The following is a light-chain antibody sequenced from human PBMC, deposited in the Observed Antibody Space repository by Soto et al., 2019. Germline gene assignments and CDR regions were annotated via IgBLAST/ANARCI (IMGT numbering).Light chain of an antibody. CDR2: STS. V-gene: IGLV7-43*01. CDR3: LLYYGGWVWV. Sequence: QTVVTQEPSLTVSPGGTVTLTCASSTGAVTSGRFASWFQHKPGQPPRPLIYSTSHRHSWTPARFSGSLIGGKAALTRSGVQHEYEADYYCLLYYGGWVWVFGGGTQLTVL. CDR1: TGAVTSGRF. J-gene: IGLJ3*02.